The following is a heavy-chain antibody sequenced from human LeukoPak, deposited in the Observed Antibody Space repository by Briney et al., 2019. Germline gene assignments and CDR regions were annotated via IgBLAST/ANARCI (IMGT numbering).Heavy chain of an antibody. J-gene: IGHJ4*02. D-gene: IGHD2-15*01. CDR1: GGSIRNYF. CDR2: IHDNGDT. CDR3: ARAPSGCGGTCPSDH. V-gene: IGHV4-4*07. Sequence: SETLSLTCTVSGGSIRNYFWSWIPQPAGKGREWIGRIHDNGDTNHNPSLKSRVTMSLDTSRNQVSLKLTSVTAADTAVYYCARAPSGCGGTCPSDHWGPGTLVIVSS.